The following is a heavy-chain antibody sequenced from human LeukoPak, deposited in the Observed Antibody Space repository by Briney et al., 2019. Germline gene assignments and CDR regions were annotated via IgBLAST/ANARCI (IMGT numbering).Heavy chain of an antibody. Sequence: PETLSLTCTVSGGSISRSNYYWGWIRQPPGKGLEWIGSIYYSGTTYYNPSLKSRVTISVETSKNQFSLRLSSVTAADTAVYYCAGQGDYNWFDPWGQGTLVPVSS. CDR3: AGQGDYNWFDP. V-gene: IGHV4-39*01. CDR1: GGSISRSNYY. CDR2: IYYSGTT. J-gene: IGHJ5*02.